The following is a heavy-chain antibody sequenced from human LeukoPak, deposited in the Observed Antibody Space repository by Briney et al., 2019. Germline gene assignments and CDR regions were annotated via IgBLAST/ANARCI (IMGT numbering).Heavy chain of an antibody. V-gene: IGHV4-34*01. CDR2: INHSGST. CDR1: GGSFSGYY. Sequence: PSETLSLSCAVYGGSFSGYYWSWIRHPPGKGLEWIGEINHSGSTNYNPSLKSRVTISVDTSKNQFSLKLSSVTAADTAVYYCAGHLRWWDYWGQGTLVTVSS. J-gene: IGHJ4*02. D-gene: IGHD5/OR15-5a*01. CDR3: AGHLRWWDY.